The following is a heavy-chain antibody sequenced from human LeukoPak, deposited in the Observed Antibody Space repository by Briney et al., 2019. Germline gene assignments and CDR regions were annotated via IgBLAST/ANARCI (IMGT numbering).Heavy chain of an antibody. V-gene: IGHV3-73*01. CDR3: TRHNVGFES. CDR1: GFTFSGSA. Sequence: YPGGSLRLSCAASGFTFSGSAMHWVRQASGKGLEWVGRIRSKTNSYATSYAASVKGRFALSRDDSKNTAYLQMNSLKTEDTAVYYCTRHNVGFESWGQGTLVTVSS. J-gene: IGHJ4*02. CDR2: IRSKTNSYAT.